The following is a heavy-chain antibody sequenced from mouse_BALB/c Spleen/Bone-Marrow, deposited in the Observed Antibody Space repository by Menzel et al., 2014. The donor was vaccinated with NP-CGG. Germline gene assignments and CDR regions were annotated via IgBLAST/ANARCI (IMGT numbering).Heavy chain of an antibody. CDR1: GFNIKDTY. J-gene: IGHJ4*01. Sequence: VQLQQSGAELVKPGASAKLSCTASGFNIKDTYMHWVKQRPEQGLEWIGRIDPANGNTKYDPKFQGKATITADTSSYTAYLQLSSLTPEDTAVYYCARWEYYAMDYWGQGTSVTVSS. D-gene: IGHD4-1*01. CDR2: IDPANGNT. CDR3: ARWEYYAMDY. V-gene: IGHV14-3*02.